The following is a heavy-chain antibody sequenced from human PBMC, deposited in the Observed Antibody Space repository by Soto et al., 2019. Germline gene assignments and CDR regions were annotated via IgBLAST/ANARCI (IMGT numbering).Heavy chain of an antibody. Sequence: GGSLRLSCAASGFTVNSHVMSWVRQAPGKGLEWVSSISGSGDGTYYGDSVKGRFTISRDSSSSTVYLEMKTLRGEDTAVYFCTRSRGFGGMDVWGKRTTVTVSS. CDR2: ISGSGDGT. CDR3: TRSRGFGGMDV. D-gene: IGHD3-22*01. J-gene: IGHJ6*04. CDR1: GFTVNSHV. V-gene: IGHV3-23*01.